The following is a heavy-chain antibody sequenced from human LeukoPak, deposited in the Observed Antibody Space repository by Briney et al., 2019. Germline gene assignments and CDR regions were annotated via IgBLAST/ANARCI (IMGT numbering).Heavy chain of an antibody. J-gene: IGHJ4*02. Sequence: PSETLSLTCTVSGGSISIYYWSWVRQPPGKGLEWIGYIYNSGSTYYNPSLKSRVTISVDTSKNQFSLKLSSVTAADTAVYYCAREKRGYSGYDYSFDYWGQGTLVTVSS. CDR2: IYNSGST. CDR3: AREKRGYSGYDYSFDY. V-gene: IGHV4-59*01. CDR1: GGSISIYY. D-gene: IGHD5-12*01.